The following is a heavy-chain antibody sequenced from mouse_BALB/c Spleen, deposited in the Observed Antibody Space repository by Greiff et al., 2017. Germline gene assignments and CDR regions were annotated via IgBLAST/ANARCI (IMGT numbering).Heavy chain of an antibody. J-gene: IGHJ1*01. CDR2: ISSGSSTI. CDR1: GFTFSSFG. D-gene: IGHD1-1*01. CDR3: AREGITTVVGGGYFDV. V-gene: IGHV5-17*02. Sequence: EVKLMESGGGLVQPGGSRKLSCAASGFTFSSFGMHWVRQAPEKGLEWVAYISSGSSTIYYADTVKGRFTISRDNPKNTLFLQMTSLRSEDTAMYYCAREGITTVVGGGYFDVWGAGTTVTVSS.